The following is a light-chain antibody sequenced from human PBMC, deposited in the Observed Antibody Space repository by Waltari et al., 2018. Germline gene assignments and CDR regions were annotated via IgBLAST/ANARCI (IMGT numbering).Light chain of an antibody. Sequence: IVLTQSPGTLSLSPGERATLSCRASLSVSRYLAWYQQRPGQAPRLLIYAASTRATGIPDRFSGSGYGTDFTLTISRLEPEDFAVYYCQNHERLPATFGQGTKVEIK. CDR3: QNHERLPAT. J-gene: IGKJ1*01. CDR2: AAS. CDR1: LSVSRY. V-gene: IGKV3-20*01.